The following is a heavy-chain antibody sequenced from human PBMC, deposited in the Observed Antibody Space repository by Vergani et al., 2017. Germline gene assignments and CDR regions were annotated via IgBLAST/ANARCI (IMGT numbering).Heavy chain of an antibody. D-gene: IGHD5-12*01. CDR2: ISSSSSYI. Sequence: EVQLLESGGGLVQPGGSLRLSCAASGFTFSSYSMNWVRQAPGKGLEWVSSISSSSSYIYYADAGKGRFTISRDNAKNSLYLQMNSLRAEDTAVYYCARGSYGATINYFDYWGQGTLVTVSS. CDR1: GFTFSSYS. V-gene: IGHV3-21*01. CDR3: ARGSYGATINYFDY. J-gene: IGHJ4*02.